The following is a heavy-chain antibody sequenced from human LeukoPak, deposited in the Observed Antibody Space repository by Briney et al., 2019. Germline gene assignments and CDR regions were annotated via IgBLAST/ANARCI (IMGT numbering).Heavy chain of an antibody. D-gene: IGHD3-3*01. J-gene: IGHJ6*04. V-gene: IGHV3-30*02. Sequence: PGGSLRLSRAASGFTFSTYGMYWVRQAPGKGLEWVAFIRYDGSNKYYADSVKGRFTISRDNSKNTLYLQMNSLRAEDTAVYYCAKDVSLYYDFWSGYQMDVWGKGTTVTVSS. CDR3: AKDVSLYYDFWSGYQMDV. CDR2: IRYDGSNK. CDR1: GFTFSTYG.